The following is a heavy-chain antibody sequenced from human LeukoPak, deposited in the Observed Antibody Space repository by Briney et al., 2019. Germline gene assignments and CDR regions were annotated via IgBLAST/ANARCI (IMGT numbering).Heavy chain of an antibody. CDR2: ISGSGGST. CDR1: GFTFSSYA. D-gene: IGHD2-21*02. V-gene: IGHV3-23*01. J-gene: IGHJ4*02. CDR3: ARDGSFLGDPVLYCGGDCLFEY. Sequence: GGSLRLSCAASGFTFSSYAMSWVRQAPGKGLEWVSAISGSGGSTYYADSVKGRFTISRDNSKNILYLQMNNLRAEDTAVYYCARDGSFLGDPVLYCGGDCLFEYWGQGTLVTVSS.